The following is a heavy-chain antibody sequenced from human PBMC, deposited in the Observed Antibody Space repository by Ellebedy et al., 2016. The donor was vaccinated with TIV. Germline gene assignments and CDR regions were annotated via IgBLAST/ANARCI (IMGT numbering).Heavy chain of an antibody. J-gene: IGHJ5*02. V-gene: IGHV3-7*01. CDR2: INQDASAK. CDR3: ARAIGSGDGT. CDR1: GFSMSSYW. Sequence: GGSLRLSXAASGFSMSSYWMSWVRQAPGKGLEWVANINQDASAKYYVDSVKGRFTISRDNAKNSLYLQMNSLRTEDTAVYYCARAIGSGDGTWGQGALVTDSS. D-gene: IGHD2-15*01.